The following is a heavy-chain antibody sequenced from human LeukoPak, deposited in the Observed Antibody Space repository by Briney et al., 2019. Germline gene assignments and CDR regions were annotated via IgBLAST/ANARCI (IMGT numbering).Heavy chain of an antibody. CDR1: GYTFTSYD. CDR3: ARGYPNDAFDI. D-gene: IGHD5-12*01. CDR2: IIPIFGTA. V-gene: IGHV1-69*06. Sequence: GASVKVSCKASGYTFTSYDINWVRQATGQGLEWMGGIIPIFGTANYAQKFQGRVTITADKSTSTAYMELSSLRSEDTAVYYCARGYPNDAFDIWGQGTMVTVSS. J-gene: IGHJ3*02.